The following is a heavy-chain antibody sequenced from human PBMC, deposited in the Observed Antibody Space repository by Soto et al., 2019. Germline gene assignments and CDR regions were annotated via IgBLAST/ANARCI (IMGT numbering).Heavy chain of an antibody. Sequence: QVQLVESGGGVVQPGRSLRLSCAASGFTFSSYGMHWVRQAPGKGLEWVAVISYDGSNKYYADSVKGRFTISRENSKNMLYLQMNSLRAEDTAVYYCAKDTRSASTMIVVVTGLVDYWGQGTLVTVSS. CDR3: AKDTRSASTMIVVVTGLVDY. D-gene: IGHD3-22*01. J-gene: IGHJ4*02. V-gene: IGHV3-30*18. CDR1: GFTFSSYG. CDR2: ISYDGSNK.